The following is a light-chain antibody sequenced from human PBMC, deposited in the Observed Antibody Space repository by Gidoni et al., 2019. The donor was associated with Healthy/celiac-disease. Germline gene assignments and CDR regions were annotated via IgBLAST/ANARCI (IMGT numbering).Light chain of an antibody. V-gene: IGKV3-20*01. Sequence: EIVLTPFPGTLSLSPGERATLSCRASQSISSSYLAWYQQKPGQAPRILIYGAASRATGIPDRFSGSGSGTDFTLTISRLEPEDFAVYYCQQYGSSPPFTFGQGTRLEIK. J-gene: IGKJ5*01. CDR1: QSISSSY. CDR3: QQYGSSPPFT. CDR2: GAA.